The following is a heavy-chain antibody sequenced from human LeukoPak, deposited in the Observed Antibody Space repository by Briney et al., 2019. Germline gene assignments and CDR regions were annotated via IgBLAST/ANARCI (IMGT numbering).Heavy chain of an antibody. D-gene: IGHD1-26*01. Sequence: GGSLTLSCAASRFTFSRYAMSWVRQAPGKGLGWDSAIGGSGGSTYYADAVKGRFTISRDNSKATLYLQMNSLRAEDTAVYYCARGGVGAHFDYWGQGTLVTVSS. J-gene: IGHJ4*02. CDR1: RFTFSRYA. CDR2: IGGSGGST. V-gene: IGHV3-23*01. CDR3: ARGGVGAHFDY.